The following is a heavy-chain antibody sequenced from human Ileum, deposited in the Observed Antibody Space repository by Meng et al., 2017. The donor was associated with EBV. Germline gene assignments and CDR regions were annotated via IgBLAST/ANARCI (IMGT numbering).Heavy chain of an antibody. J-gene: IGHJ4*02. V-gene: IGHV4-61*08. CDR1: NGSVSSYGYY. CDR3: ARERGGGDRGIQ. D-gene: IGHD2-21*02. Sequence: QGQLWESGPGRVKPSETLSLTCSVSNGSVSSYGYYWTWIRQPPGKGLEWIGYMSYTGSTNYKSTLKSRVTISVDKSKNQFSLKLSSVTAADTAVYYCARERGGGDRGIQWGQGTLVTVSS. CDR2: MSYTGST.